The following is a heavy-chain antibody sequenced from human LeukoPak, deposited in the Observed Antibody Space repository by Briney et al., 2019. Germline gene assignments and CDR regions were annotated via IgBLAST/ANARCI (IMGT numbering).Heavy chain of an antibody. D-gene: IGHD6-6*01. CDR3: ARGVARSSKFHFSYYFDY. V-gene: IGHV4-39*07. J-gene: IGHJ4*02. CDR1: GGSISSSSYY. CDR2: IYHSGST. Sequence: SETLSLTCTVSGGSISSSSYYWGWIRQPPGKGLEWIGSIYHSGSTYYNPSLKSRVTISVDTSKNQFSLKLSSVTAADTAVYYCARGVARSSKFHFSYYFDYWGQGTLVSVSS.